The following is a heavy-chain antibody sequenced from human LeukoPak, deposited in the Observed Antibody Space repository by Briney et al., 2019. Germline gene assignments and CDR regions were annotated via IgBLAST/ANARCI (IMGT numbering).Heavy chain of an antibody. Sequence: SGTLSLTCTVSGGSISSYYWSWIRQPPGKGLEWLGYIYYSGSTKYNPSLKSRVTISVDTSKNQFSLNLSSVTAADTAVYYCARGLRGYYSDYWGQGTLVTVSS. CDR3: ARGLRGYYSDY. CDR1: GGSISSYY. CDR2: IYYSGST. V-gene: IGHV4-59*01. D-gene: IGHD3-22*01. J-gene: IGHJ4*02.